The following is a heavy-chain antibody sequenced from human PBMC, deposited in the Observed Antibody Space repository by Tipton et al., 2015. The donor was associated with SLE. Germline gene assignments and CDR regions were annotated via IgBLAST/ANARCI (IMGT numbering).Heavy chain of an antibody. J-gene: IGHJ6*02. Sequence: TLSLTCTVSGGSMSSSYWSWIRQPAGKGLEWIGVIYTTGSTNYNPSLKSRVTMSLDTSRNQFSLRLSSVTAADTAVYFCAGGDYSNYDVWGQGTTVTVSS. D-gene: IGHD4-11*01. V-gene: IGHV4-4*07. CDR2: IYTTGST. CDR3: AGGDYSNYDV. CDR1: GGSMSSSY.